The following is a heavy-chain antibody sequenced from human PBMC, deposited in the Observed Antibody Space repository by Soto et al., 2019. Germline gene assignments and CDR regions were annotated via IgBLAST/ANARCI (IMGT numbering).Heavy chain of an antibody. V-gene: IGHV4-39*01. CDR3: GRKDVGFLEGYGMDV. Sequence: QLPLQESGPGLVKPSETLSLTCTVSGGSISSSSYYWGWIRQPPGKGLEWIGSIYYSGRTYYNPPRKSRATISVDTAKNQYAPKLSSMSAADTAVYYCGRKDVGFLEGYGMDVWGQGTTVTVSS. D-gene: IGHD3-3*01. CDR2: IYYSGRT. CDR1: GGSISSSSYY. J-gene: IGHJ6*02.